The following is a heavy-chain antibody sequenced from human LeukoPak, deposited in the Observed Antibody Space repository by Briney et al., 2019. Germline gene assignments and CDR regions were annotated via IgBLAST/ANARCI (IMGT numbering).Heavy chain of an antibody. CDR1: GGSISSYY. D-gene: IGHD2-2*01. Sequence: SETLSLTCTVSGGSISSYYWSWIRQPPGKGLEWIGYIYYSGSTNYNPSLKSRVTISVDTSKNQFSLKLSSVTAADTAVYYCARGADIVVVPAAPSGYYMDVWGKGTTVTVSS. CDR2: IYYSGST. V-gene: IGHV4-59*01. J-gene: IGHJ6*03. CDR3: ARGADIVVVPAAPSGYYMDV.